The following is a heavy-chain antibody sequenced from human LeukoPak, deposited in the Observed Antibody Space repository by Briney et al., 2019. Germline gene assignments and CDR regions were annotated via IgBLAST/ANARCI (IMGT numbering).Heavy chain of an antibody. V-gene: IGHV4-59*08. Sequence: SETLSLTCTFSGGFISSYYWSWIRQPPGKGLEWIGYIYSSGSTNYNPSLKGRVTISVDTSKNQFSLKLSSVTAADTAVYYCARRRGAHTANALDIWGQGTMVTVSS. CDR3: ARRRGAHTANALDI. CDR1: GGFISSYY. D-gene: IGHD3-10*01. CDR2: IYSSGST. J-gene: IGHJ3*02.